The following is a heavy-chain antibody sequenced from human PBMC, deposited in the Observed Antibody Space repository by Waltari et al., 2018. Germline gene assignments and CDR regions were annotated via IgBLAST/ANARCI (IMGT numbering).Heavy chain of an antibody. CDR2: MYYRGTI. CDR3: ARDVEGDGVLYGSPRRFDY. J-gene: IGHJ4*02. V-gene: IGHV4-38-2*02. Sequence: QVQLQESGPGLVKPSETLSLTCAVSNFYISNGYYWGWIRQPPGKGLEWIGSMYYRGTIYYNTSLKGRVTISVDTSKNNLFLNLNSVTAADTAVYYCARDVEGDGVLYGSPRRFDYWGQGILVTVSS. CDR1: NFYISNGYY. D-gene: IGHD3-10*01.